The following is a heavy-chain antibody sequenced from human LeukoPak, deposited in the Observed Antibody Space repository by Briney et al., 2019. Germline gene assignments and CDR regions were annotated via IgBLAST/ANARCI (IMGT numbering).Heavy chain of an antibody. Sequence: WVKVSCKASGGTFSSYAISWVRQAPGQGLEWMGRIIPILGIANYAQKFQGRVTITADKSTSTAYMELSSLRSEDTAVYYCASSPPSDGSGSYYNLWGQRTLVTVSS. CDR3: ASSPPSDGSGSYYNL. CDR1: GGTFSSYA. J-gene: IGHJ5*02. CDR2: IIPILGIA. V-gene: IGHV1-69*04. D-gene: IGHD3-10*01.